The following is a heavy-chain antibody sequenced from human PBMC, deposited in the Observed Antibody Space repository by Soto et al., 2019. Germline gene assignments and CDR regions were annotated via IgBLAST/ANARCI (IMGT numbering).Heavy chain of an antibody. CDR2: IAYNGGT. CDR1: DGSVSSYGYY. J-gene: IGHJ4*02. CDR3: TRGCHFYEYMI. V-gene: IGHV4-61*08. Sequence: QVQLQESGPGLVKPSETLSLTCTVSDGSVSSYGYYWTWVRQAPGKGLEWIGYIAYNGGTSYNPSLRILVTISVDTSKSQFSLDLSFATAADTALYYCTRGCHFYEYMIWGQGTLVTVSS. D-gene: IGHD3-3*02.